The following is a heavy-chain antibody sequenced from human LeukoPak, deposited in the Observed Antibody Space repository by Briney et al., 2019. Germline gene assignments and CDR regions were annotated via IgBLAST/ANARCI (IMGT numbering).Heavy chain of an antibody. Sequence: SETLSLTCTVSGYSISSGYYWGWIRQPPGKGLGWIGSIYHSGSTYYNPSLKSRVTISVDTSKNQFSLKLSSVTAADTAVYYCASSRYSSSWYVAFDIWGQGTMVTVSS. CDR1: GYSISSGYY. CDR2: IYHSGST. V-gene: IGHV4-38-2*02. D-gene: IGHD6-13*01. J-gene: IGHJ3*02. CDR3: ASSRYSSSWYVAFDI.